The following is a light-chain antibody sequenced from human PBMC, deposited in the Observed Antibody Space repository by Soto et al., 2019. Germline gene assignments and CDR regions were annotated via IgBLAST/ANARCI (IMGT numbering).Light chain of an antibody. CDR2: QDT. CDR1: ELGDKY. Sequence: SYELTQPPSVSVSPGQTASITCSGDELGDKYACWYQQKPGQSPVLVIYQDTKRPSGIPERFSGSNSGNTATLTISGTQAMDGADYYCQAWDSSTVVFGGGTKVTVL. J-gene: IGLJ2*01. CDR3: QAWDSSTVV. V-gene: IGLV3-1*01.